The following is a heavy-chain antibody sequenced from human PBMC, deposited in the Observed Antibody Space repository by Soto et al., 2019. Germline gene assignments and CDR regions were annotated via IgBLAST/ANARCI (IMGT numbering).Heavy chain of an antibody. Sequence: GGSLRLSCAASGFTFSRYGMHWVRQAPGKGLEWLSFLSFDGSQEYYAQSVKGRATVSRDSSKNTLNLQMNNLRLEDTAVYYCAKNMFDFYGSGYFDYWGQGALVTVSS. CDR3: AKNMFDFYGSGYFDY. J-gene: IGHJ4*02. CDR1: GFTFSRYG. CDR2: LSFDGSQE. V-gene: IGHV3-30*18. D-gene: IGHD3-10*01.